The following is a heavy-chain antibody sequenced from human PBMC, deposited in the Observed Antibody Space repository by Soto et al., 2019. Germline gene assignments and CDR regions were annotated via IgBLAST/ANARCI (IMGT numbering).Heavy chain of an antibody. D-gene: IGHD1-7*01. CDR1: GFSFSSYG. Sequence: EVQLLESGGGLVQPGGSLRLSCAASGFSFSSYGMTWVRQAPGKGLEWVSSVSGSGGSTYYADSVKGRFTISRDNSRNTVNLQMNSLRAEDTAVYYCAKAYNLNYLFDYWGQGTLVTVSS. J-gene: IGHJ4*02. CDR2: VSGSGGST. V-gene: IGHV3-23*01. CDR3: AKAYNLNYLFDY.